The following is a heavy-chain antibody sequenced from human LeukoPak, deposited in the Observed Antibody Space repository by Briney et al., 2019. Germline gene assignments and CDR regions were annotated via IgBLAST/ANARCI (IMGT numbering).Heavy chain of an antibody. Sequence: SETLSLTCSVSGGSISSSSYYWGWIRQAPGKGLEWIGSIYYSGNAYYNPSLESRVTTSVDTSKNQFSLKLSSVTAADTAVYYCARVGPAAAGTGYYYYYGMDVWGQGTTVTVSS. V-gene: IGHV4-39*07. CDR3: ARVGPAAAGTGYYYYYGMDV. D-gene: IGHD6-13*01. CDR1: GGSISSSSYY. CDR2: IYYSGNA. J-gene: IGHJ6*02.